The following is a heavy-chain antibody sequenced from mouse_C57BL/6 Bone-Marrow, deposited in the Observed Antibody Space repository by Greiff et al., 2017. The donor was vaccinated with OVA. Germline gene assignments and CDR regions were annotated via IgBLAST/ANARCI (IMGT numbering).Heavy chain of an antibody. Sequence: VQLQQSGAELVRPGASVKLSCTASGFNIKDDYMHWVKQRPEQGLEWIGWIDPENGDTEYASKFQGKATIPADTSSNTAYLPISSLTSEDTAVYYWTTDGYMRGNYAMDYWGQGTSVTVSS. CDR2: IDPENGDT. CDR3: TTDGYMRGNYAMDY. CDR1: GFNIKDDY. J-gene: IGHJ4*01. V-gene: IGHV14-4*01. D-gene: IGHD2-3*01.